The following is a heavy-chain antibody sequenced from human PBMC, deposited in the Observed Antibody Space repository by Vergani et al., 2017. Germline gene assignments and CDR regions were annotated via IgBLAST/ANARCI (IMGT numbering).Heavy chain of an antibody. CDR3: ASGPETYYYDSSGYYVRGGFDY. CDR1: GFTFSSYA. J-gene: IGHJ4*02. CDR2: ISYDGSNK. V-gene: IGHV3-30-3*01. Sequence: QVQLVESGGGVVQPGRSLRLSCAASGFTFSSYAMHWVRQAPGKGLEWVAVISYDGSNKYYADSVKGRFTISRDNSKNTLYLQMNSLRAEDTAVYYCASGPETYYYDSSGYYVRGGFDYWGQGTLVTVSS. D-gene: IGHD3-22*01.